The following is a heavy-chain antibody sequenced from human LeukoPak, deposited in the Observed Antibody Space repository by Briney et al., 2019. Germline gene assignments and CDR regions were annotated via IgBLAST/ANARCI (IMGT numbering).Heavy chain of an antibody. Sequence: PSETLSLTCTVSSGSISTSNYYWGWVRQPPGKALEWIGNIFYSGSTYYSPSLKSRVTISLDTSRNQFSLKLSSVTAADTAVYYCARVTEYSMIWGQGTMVTVSS. CDR1: SGSISTSNYY. V-gene: IGHV4-39*07. CDR2: IFYSGST. CDR3: ARVTEYSMI. J-gene: IGHJ3*02. D-gene: IGHD6-6*01.